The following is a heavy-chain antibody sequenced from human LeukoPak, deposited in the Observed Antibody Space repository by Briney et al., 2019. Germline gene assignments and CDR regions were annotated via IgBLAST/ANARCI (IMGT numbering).Heavy chain of an antibody. CDR1: GGSVSSGSYY. V-gene: IGHV4-61*01. D-gene: IGHD3-22*01. J-gene: IGHJ4*02. CDR2: IYYSGST. CDR3: ARVSVWYYYDSSGSYYFDY. Sequence: SETLSLTCTVSGGSVSSGSYYWSWIRQPPGKGLEWIGYIYYSGSTNYNPSLKSRVTISVDTSKNQFSLNLSSVTAADTAVYYCARVSVWYYYDSSGSYYFDYWGQGTLVTVSS.